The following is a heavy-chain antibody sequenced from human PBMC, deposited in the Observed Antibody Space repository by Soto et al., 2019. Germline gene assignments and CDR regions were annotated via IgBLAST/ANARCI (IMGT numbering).Heavy chain of an antibody. D-gene: IGHD5-12*01. CDR3: ARVVGDGYNEIGGSAIVDY. J-gene: IGHJ4*02. Sequence: QVQLQESGPGLVKPSQTLSLTCTVSGGSISSGGYYWSWIRQHPGKGLEWIGYIYYSGSTYYNPSLMIRVTISVDTSKNQFSLKLSSVTAADTAVYYCARVVGDGYNEIGGSAIVDYWGQGTLVTVSS. CDR1: GGSISSGGYY. V-gene: IGHV4-31*03. CDR2: IYYSGST.